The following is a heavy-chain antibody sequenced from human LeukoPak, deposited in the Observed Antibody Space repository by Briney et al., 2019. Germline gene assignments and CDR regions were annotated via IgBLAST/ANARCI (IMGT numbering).Heavy chain of an antibody. J-gene: IGHJ3*02. Sequence: GASVKVSCKASGYTFTGYYMHWVRQAPGQGLEWMGWINPNSGGTNYAQKFQGWVTMTRDTSISTAYMELGRLRSDDTAVYYCAREANGSGILLGTFDIWGQGTMVTVSS. D-gene: IGHD3-10*01. CDR2: INPNSGGT. V-gene: IGHV1-2*04. CDR1: GYTFTGYY. CDR3: AREANGSGILLGTFDI.